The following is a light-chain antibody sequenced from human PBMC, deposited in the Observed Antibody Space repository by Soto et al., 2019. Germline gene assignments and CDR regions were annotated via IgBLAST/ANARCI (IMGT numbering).Light chain of an antibody. J-gene: IGKJ5*01. CDR3: PLDATLPLIS. Sequence: ELVSRQSPGDLSLAAGEITKLSCSASQSVSYYLAWYQQKHGQAPRILIYGASTRATGIPARFSGSGSGTEFTLTISCLQSEDVAVYYCPLDATLPLISFGQGAR. CDR2: GAS. CDR1: QSVSYY. V-gene: IGKV3-15*01.